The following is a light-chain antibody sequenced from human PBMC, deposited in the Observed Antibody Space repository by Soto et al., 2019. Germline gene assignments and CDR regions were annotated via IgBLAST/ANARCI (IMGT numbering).Light chain of an antibody. J-gene: IGKJ1*01. CDR3: QQYNSYSEA. V-gene: IGKV1-5*03. CDR2: KAS. Sequence: DIQMTQSPSTLSASVGDRVTITCRASQSITGWLAWFQQKPGKAPKLLISKASNLESGVPSRFSGSGSGTEFTLTISGLQPDDFATYYCQQYNSYSEAFGQGTKVDIK. CDR1: QSITGW.